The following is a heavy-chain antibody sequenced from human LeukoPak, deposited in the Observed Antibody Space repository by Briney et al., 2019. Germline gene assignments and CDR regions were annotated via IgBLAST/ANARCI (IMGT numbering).Heavy chain of an antibody. CDR1: GYTFTGYY. J-gene: IGHJ4*02. CDR3: ARGPLIGYCSSTSCYVNY. CDR2: INPNSGGT. D-gene: IGHD2-2*01. V-gene: IGHV1-2*04. Sequence: GASVKVSCKASGYTFTGYYMHWVRQAPGQGLEWMGWINPNSGGTNYAQKFQGWVTMTRDTSISTAYMELSRLRSDDTAVYYCARGPLIGYCSSTSCYVNYWGQGTLVTVSS.